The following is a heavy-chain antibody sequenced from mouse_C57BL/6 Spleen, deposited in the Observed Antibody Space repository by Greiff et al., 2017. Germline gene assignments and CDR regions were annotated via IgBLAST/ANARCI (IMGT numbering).Heavy chain of an antibody. Sequence: VQLQQSGPVLVKPGASVKMSCKASGYTFTDYYMNWVKQSHGKSLEWIGVINPYNGGTSYNQKFKGKATLTVDKSSSTAYRELNSLTSEDSAVYYCARCGPDSYGRSYLWYFDVWGTGTTVTVSS. CDR1: GYTFTDYY. CDR3: ARCGPDSYGRSYLWYFDV. D-gene: IGHD1-1*01. J-gene: IGHJ1*03. V-gene: IGHV1-19*01. CDR2: INPYNGGT.